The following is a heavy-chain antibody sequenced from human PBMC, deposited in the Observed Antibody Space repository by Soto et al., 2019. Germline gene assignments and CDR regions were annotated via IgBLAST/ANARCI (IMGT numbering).Heavy chain of an antibody. J-gene: IGHJ5*02. CDR3: AREAVTVGGTWWFDP. Sequence: EVQLVESGGNLVQPGGSLRLSCAASGFTFSSDDMHWVRQAAGKGLEWVSGIANNGDTYYTGSVKGRFIISRENAKNSLYLQMNSLGAEDTAVYYCAREAVTVGGTWWFDPWGQGTLVTVSS. V-gene: IGHV3-13*01. CDR1: GFTFSSDD. CDR2: IANNGDT. D-gene: IGHD6-19*01.